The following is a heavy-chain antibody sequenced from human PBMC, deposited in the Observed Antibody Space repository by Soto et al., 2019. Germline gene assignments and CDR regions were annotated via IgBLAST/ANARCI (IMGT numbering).Heavy chain of an antibody. J-gene: IGHJ5*02. Sequence: VASVKVSCKASGYTFTSYYMHWVRQAPGQGLEWMGIINPSGGSTSYAQKFQGRVTMTRDTSTSTVYMELSSLRSEDTAVYYCARDLMNTIAAAGTAFDPWGQGTLVTVSS. CDR1: GYTFTSYY. V-gene: IGHV1-46*01. D-gene: IGHD6-13*01. CDR3: ARDLMNTIAAAGTAFDP. CDR2: INPSGGST.